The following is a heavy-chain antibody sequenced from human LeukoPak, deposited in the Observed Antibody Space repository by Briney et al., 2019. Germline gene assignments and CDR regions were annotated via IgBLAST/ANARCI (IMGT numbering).Heavy chain of an antibody. CDR3: AREGGGYYENWFDP. CDR2: IYLNGNS. D-gene: IGHD1-26*01. V-gene: IGHV4-61*02. Sequence: SETLSLTYSVSGDSISSGIYYWSWIRQPAGKGLEWIGRIYLNGNSNHNPSLKSRVSLSIDTSKNQFSLKVTSVTAADTGIYYCAREGGGYYENWFDPWGQGTLVTVSS. J-gene: IGHJ5*02. CDR1: GDSISSGIYY.